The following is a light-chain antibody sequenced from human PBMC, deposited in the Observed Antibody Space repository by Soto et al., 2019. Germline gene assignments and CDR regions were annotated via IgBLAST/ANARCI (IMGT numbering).Light chain of an antibody. V-gene: IGKV1-39*01. J-gene: IGKJ4*01. CDR1: QSIRSY. CDR3: QHYNSWPLT. Sequence: DIQMTQSPSSLSASVGDRVTITCGASQSIRSYLNWYQQKPGKAPKLLIYAASSLESGVPSRFSGSGSGTEFTLTISSLQPDDFGVYYCQHYNSWPLTFGGGTKVDIK. CDR2: AAS.